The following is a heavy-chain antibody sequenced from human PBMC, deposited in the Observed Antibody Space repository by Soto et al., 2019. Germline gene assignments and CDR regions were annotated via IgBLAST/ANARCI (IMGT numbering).Heavy chain of an antibody. CDR1: GGSISSSNW. V-gene: IGHV4-4*02. CDR2: IYHSGST. D-gene: IGHD6-6*01. J-gene: IGHJ3*02. CDR3: ARDRSRSSSSSFDI. Sequence: SETLSLTCAVSGGSISSSNWWSWVRQPPGKGLEWIGEIYHSGSTNYNPSLKSRVTISVDKSKNQFSLKLSSVTATDTAVYYCARDRSRSSSSSFDIWCQRTMVTVSS.